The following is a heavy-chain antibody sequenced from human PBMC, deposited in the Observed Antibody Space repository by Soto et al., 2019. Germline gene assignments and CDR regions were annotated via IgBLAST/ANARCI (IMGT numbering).Heavy chain of an antibody. CDR2: ISYDGSNK. V-gene: IGHV3-30*18. J-gene: IGHJ6*02. D-gene: IGHD2-2*03. CDR3: AKWLDIVVVPAAIGYGMDV. Sequence: GSLRLSCAASGFTFSSYGMHWVRQAPGKGLEWVAVISYDGSNKYYADSVKGRFTISRDNSKNTLYLQMNSLRAEDTAVYYCAKWLDIVVVPAAIGYGMDVWGQGTTVTVSS. CDR1: GFTFSSYG.